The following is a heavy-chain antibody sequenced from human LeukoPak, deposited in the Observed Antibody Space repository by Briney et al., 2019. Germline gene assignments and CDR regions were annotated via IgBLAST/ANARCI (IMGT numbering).Heavy chain of an antibody. CDR2: INHSGST. V-gene: IGHV4-34*01. J-gene: IGHJ4*02. CDR1: GGSFSGYY. Sequence: SETLSLTCTVSGGSFSGYYCTWIRQPPGKGLEWIGEINHSGSTNYNPSLKSRVTISVDTSKNQFSLKLSSVTAADTAVYYCARGRTFDCWGQGTLVTVSS. CDR3: ARGRTFDC.